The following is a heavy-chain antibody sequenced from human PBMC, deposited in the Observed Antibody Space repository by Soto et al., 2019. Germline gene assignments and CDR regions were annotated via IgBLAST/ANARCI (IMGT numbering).Heavy chain of an antibody. CDR1: GGSISSGGYY. CDR2: IYYSGST. CDR3: ARYSSSSGNYYYYYYMDV. J-gene: IGHJ6*03. Sequence: PSETLSLTCTVSGGSISSGGYYWSWIRQHPGKGLEWIGYIYYSGSTYYNPSLKSRVTISVDTSKNQFSLKLSSVTAADTAVYYCARYSSSSGNYYYYYYMDVWGKGTTVTVSS. D-gene: IGHD6-6*01. V-gene: IGHV4-31*03.